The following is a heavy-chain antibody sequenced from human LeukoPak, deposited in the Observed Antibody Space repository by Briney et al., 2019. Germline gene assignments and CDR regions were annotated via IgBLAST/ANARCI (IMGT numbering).Heavy chain of an antibody. CDR3: AKGSGGSGSPFDY. CDR1: GFTFDDYG. J-gene: IGHJ4*02. Sequence: GGSLRLSCAASGFTFDDYGMSWVRRAPGKGLEWVSAISRSGGSTDYADSVKGRFTLSRDNSKNTLYLQMNSLRGEDTALYFCAKGSGGSGSPFDYWGQGTLVTVSS. V-gene: IGHV3-23*01. D-gene: IGHD3-22*01. CDR2: ISRSGGST.